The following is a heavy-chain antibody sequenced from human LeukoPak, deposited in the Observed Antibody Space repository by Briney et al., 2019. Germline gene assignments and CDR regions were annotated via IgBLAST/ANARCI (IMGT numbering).Heavy chain of an antibody. CDR2: ISWNSGTI. V-gene: IGHV3-9*01. Sequence: GGSLRLSCAACGFTFEDYAMHWVRQAPGKGLEWVSGISWNSGTIGYADSVKGRFTISRDNAKNSLYLQMNSLRAEDTAFYYCAKGSGYLDYWGQGSLVTVSS. J-gene: IGHJ4*02. D-gene: IGHD3-3*01. CDR1: GFTFEDYA. CDR3: AKGSGYLDY.